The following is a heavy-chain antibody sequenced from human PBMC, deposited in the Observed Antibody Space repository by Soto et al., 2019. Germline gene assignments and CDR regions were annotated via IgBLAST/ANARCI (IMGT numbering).Heavy chain of an antibody. CDR3: ARDGVGYCISTSCLNWFDP. Sequence: QVQLVQSGAEVKKPGASVKVSCKASGYTFTSYGISWVRQAPGQGLEWMGWISAYNGNTNYAQKLQGRVTMTTDTCTSTAYMEMRSLRSDDTAVYYCARDGVGYCISTSCLNWFDPWGQGTLVTVSS. V-gene: IGHV1-18*01. CDR2: ISAYNGNT. D-gene: IGHD2-2*03. J-gene: IGHJ5*02. CDR1: GYTFTSYG.